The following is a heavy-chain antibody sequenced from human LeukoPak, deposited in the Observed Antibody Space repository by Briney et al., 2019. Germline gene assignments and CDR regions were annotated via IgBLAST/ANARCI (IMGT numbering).Heavy chain of an antibody. Sequence: GGSLRLSCAASGFTVSSNYMSWVRQAPGKGLEGGSVIYSGGSTYYADSVKGRFTISRDNSKNTLYLQMNSLRAEDTAVYYCARDRTPRGDSPLYYWGQGTLVTVSS. J-gene: IGHJ4*02. CDR2: IYSGGST. V-gene: IGHV3-66*02. D-gene: IGHD2-21*02. CDR1: GFTVSSNY. CDR3: ARDRTPRGDSPLYY.